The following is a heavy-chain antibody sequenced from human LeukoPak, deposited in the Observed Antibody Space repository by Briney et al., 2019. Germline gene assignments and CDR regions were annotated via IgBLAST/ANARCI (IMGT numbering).Heavy chain of an antibody. D-gene: IGHD4-17*01. V-gene: IGHV3-30*18. CDR3: AKELYAYGDYEGYYFDY. J-gene: IGHJ4*02. CDR1: GFTFSSYG. CDR2: ISYDGSYK. Sequence: GGSLRLSCAASGFTFSSYGMHWVRQAPGKGLEWVAIISYDGSYKYYADSVKGRFTISRDNSKNTLYLQMNSLRAEDTAVYYCAKELYAYGDYEGYYFDYWGQGTLVTVSS.